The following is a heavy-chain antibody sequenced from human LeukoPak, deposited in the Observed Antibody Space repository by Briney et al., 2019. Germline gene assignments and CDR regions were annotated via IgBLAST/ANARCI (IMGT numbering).Heavy chain of an antibody. D-gene: IGHD5-18*01. V-gene: IGHV3-9*01. CDR2: ISWNSGSI. CDR3: ARGGRTRFGLWPPHAFDI. Sequence: PGGSLRLSCAASGFTFDDYAMHWVRQAPGKGLEWVSGISWNSGSIGYADSVKGRFTISRDNAKNSLYLQMNSLRAEDTAVYYCARGGRTRFGLWPPHAFDIWGQGTMVTVSS. CDR1: GFTFDDYA. J-gene: IGHJ3*02.